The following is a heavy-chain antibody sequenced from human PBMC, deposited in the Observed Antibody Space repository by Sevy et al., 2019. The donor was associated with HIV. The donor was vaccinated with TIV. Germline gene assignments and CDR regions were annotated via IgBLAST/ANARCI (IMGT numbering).Heavy chain of an antibody. CDR3: ARDSSTHPSGYLYY. CDR1: GFTFSSYA. D-gene: IGHD3-22*01. Sequence: GGSLRLSCAASGFTFSSYAMHWVRQAPGKGLEWVAVISYDGSNKYYADSVKGRFTTSRDNSKNTLYLKMNSLRAEDTAVYYCARDSSTHPSGYLYYWGQGTLVTVSS. CDR2: ISYDGSNK. V-gene: IGHV3-30-3*01. J-gene: IGHJ4*02.